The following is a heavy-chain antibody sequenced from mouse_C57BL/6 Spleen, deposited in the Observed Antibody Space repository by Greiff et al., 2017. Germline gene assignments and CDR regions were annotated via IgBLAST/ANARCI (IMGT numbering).Heavy chain of an antibody. CDR2: IYPGDGDT. V-gene: IGHV1-82*01. CDR1: GYAFSSSW. D-gene: IGHD3-2*02. CDR3: ASQGTAQATDY. Sequence: VQGVESGPELVKPGASVKISCKASGYAFSSSWMNWVKQRPGKGLEWIGRIYPGDGDTNYNGKFKGKATLTADKSSSTAYMQLSSLTSEDSAVYFCASQGTAQATDYWGQGTTLTVSS. J-gene: IGHJ2*01.